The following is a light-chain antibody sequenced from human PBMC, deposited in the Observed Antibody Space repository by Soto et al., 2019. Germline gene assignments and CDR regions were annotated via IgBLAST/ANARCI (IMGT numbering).Light chain of an antibody. CDR3: HQYGSSPWT. Sequence: EIVLTQSPGTLSLSPGERATLSCRASQSVTRSSLAWYQQKPGQAPRLLIYDASSRTTGIPDRFSGSGSGTHFTLDISRLEPEDFAMYYCHQYGSSPWTFGQGTKVEIK. J-gene: IGKJ1*01. V-gene: IGKV3-20*01. CDR2: DAS. CDR1: QSVTRSS.